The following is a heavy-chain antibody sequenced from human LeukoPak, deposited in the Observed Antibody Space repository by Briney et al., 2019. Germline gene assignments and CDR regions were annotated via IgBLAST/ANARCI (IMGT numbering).Heavy chain of an antibody. J-gene: IGHJ4*02. CDR2: TSYDGNEK. CDR1: GFTFSSFG. Sequence: WGSLSLSCAASGFTFSSFGMHWVRQAPGKGLEWVTVTSYDGNEKYYADSVKGRFTISRDNSKNTVYLQMNSLRAEDTAVYYCATGGTRAATGRMGFWGQETLVTVFS. V-gene: IGHV3-30*03. CDR3: ATGGTRAATGRMGF. D-gene: IGHD6-25*01.